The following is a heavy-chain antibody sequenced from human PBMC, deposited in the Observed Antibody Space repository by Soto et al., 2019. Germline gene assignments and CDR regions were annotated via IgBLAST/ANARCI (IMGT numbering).Heavy chain of an antibody. CDR2: ISGSGATT. CDR3: AKAGGGYTKWHFDS. V-gene: IGHV3-23*01. Sequence: GGSLRLSCAASGFTFSSCSMGWVRQAPGKGLEWVSGISGSGATTYYADSVKGRCTISRDNSKNTLSLQVNRLSAEDTAVYYCAKAGGGYTKWHFDSWGHGSLVTVSS. D-gene: IGHD5-12*01. J-gene: IGHJ4*01. CDR1: GFTFSSCS.